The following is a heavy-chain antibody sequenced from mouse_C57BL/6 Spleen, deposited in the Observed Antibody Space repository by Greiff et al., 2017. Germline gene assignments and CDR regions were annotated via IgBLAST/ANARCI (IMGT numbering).Heavy chain of an antibody. V-gene: IGHV3-6*01. CDR3: ARRQWVGAWFAY. D-gene: IGHD1-1*02. Sequence: EVQLQESGPGLVKPSQSLSLTCSVTGYSITSGYYWNWIRQFPGNKLEWMGYISYDGSNNYNPSLKNRISITRDTSKNQFFLKLNSVTTEDTATYYCARRQWVGAWFAYWGQGTLVTVSA. CDR2: ISYDGSN. J-gene: IGHJ3*01. CDR1: GYSITSGYY.